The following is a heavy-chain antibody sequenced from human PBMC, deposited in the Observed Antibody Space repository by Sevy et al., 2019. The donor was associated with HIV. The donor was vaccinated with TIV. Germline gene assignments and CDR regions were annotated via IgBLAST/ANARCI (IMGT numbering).Heavy chain of an antibody. CDR2: INAGNGNT. CDR1: GYTFTSYA. J-gene: IGHJ5*02. D-gene: IGHD4-17*01. V-gene: IGHV1-3*01. Sequence: ASVKVSCKASGYTFTSYAMHWVRQAPGQRLEWMGWINAGNGNTKYSQKFQGRVTITRDTSASTAYMELSSLRSEDTAMYYCAREYDYGVNWFDPWGQGTLVTVSS. CDR3: AREYDYGVNWFDP.